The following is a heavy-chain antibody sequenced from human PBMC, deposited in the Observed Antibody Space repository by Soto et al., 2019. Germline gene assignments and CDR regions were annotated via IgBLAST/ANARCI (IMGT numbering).Heavy chain of an antibody. J-gene: IGHJ4*02. CDR2: ISSSGNKV. CDR1: GFDFSRYE. CDR3: ARRYSKYLPLDS. V-gene: IGHV3-48*03. D-gene: IGHD4-4*01. Sequence: EVQVVESGGDLVQPGGSLRVSCTASGFDFSRYEMNWVRQAPGKGLEWVSYISSSGNKVNYADSVKGRFTISRDNAKNSLFLHMNSLRGEDTAVYYCARRYSKYLPLDSWGQGTLVTVSS.